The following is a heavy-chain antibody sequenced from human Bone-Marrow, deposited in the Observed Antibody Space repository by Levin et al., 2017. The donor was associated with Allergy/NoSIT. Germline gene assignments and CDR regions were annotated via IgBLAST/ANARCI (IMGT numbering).Heavy chain of an antibody. J-gene: IGHJ4*02. Sequence: GGSLRLSCAASGFSFSSYAMHWVRQVPGKGLEWVAVMWYDGSSENYADSVKGRFTISRDNSKNTLYLQMNSLRAEDTAVYFCVKDQAITLVPVGFFDYWGQGTLVTVSS. CDR3: VKDQAITLVPVGFFDY. CDR1: GFSFSSYA. V-gene: IGHV3-33*06. CDR2: MWYDGSSE. D-gene: IGHD3-10*01.